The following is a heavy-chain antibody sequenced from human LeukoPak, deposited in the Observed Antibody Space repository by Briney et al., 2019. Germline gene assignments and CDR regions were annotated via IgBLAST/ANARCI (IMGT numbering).Heavy chain of an antibody. Sequence: SVKVSRKASGGTFSSYAISWVRQAPGQGLEWMGGIIPIFGTANYAQKFQGRVTITADESTSTAYMELSSLRSEDTAVCYCATMIVVVPAAIGWFDPWGQGTLVTVSS. CDR1: GGTFSSYA. D-gene: IGHD2-2*02. J-gene: IGHJ5*02. V-gene: IGHV1-69*01. CDR3: ATMIVVVPAAIGWFDP. CDR2: IIPIFGTA.